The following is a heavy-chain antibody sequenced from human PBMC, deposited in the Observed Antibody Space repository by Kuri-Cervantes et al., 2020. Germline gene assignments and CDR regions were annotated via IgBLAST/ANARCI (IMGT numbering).Heavy chain of an antibody. CDR1: RYTFTGYY. V-gene: IGHV1-2*02. J-gene: IGHJ6*02. CDR2: INPNSGGT. CDR3: ASSLRYFDWLPTTYGMDV. D-gene: IGHD3-9*01. Sequence: ASVKVSCKASRYTFTGYYMHWVRQAPGQGLEWMGWINPNSGGTNYAQKFQGRVTMTRDTSISTAYMELSRLRSDDTAVYYCASSLRYFDWLPTTYGMDVWGQRTTDTVSS.